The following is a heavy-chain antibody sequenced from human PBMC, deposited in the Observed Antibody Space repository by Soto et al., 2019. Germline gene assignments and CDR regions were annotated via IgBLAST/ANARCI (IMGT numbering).Heavy chain of an antibody. Sequence: GGSLRLSCAASGFTFSSYAMSWVRQAPGKGLEWVSAISGSGGSTYYADSVKGRFTISRDNSKNTLYLQMNSLRAEDTAVYYCAKVGGDVVVVAATRLEAFDIWGQVTMVTVSS. J-gene: IGHJ3*02. D-gene: IGHD2-15*01. CDR2: ISGSGGST. V-gene: IGHV3-23*01. CDR3: AKVGGDVVVVAATRLEAFDI. CDR1: GFTFSSYA.